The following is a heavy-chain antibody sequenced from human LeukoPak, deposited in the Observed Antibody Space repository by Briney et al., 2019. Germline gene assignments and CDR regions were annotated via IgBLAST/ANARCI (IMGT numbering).Heavy chain of an antibody. CDR3: ARELGNFDY. V-gene: IGHV4-39*07. Sequence: PSETLFLTCTVSGGPISSSSYYWGWIRQPPGKGLEWIGSIYHSGSTYNNPSLKSRVTISVDTSKNQFSLKLSSVTAADTAVYYCARELGNFDYWGQGTLVTVSS. CDR2: IYHSGST. J-gene: IGHJ4*02. CDR1: GGPISSSSYY. D-gene: IGHD7-27*01.